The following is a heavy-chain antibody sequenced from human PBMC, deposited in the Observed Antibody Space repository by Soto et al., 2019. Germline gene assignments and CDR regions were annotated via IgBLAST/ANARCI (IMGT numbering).Heavy chain of an antibody. CDR3: AKDKVPVVVTAPFDY. V-gene: IGHV3-30*18. D-gene: IGHD2-21*02. J-gene: IGHJ4*02. Sequence: QAPGKGLEWVAVISYDGSNKYYADSVKGRFTVSRDKSKNTLYLQVNSLRAEDTAVYYCAKDKVPVVVTAPFDYWGQGTLVTVSS. CDR2: ISYDGSNK.